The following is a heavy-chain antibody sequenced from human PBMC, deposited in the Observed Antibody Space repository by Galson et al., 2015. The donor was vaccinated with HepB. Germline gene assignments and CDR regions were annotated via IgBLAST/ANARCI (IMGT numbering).Heavy chain of an antibody. CDR3: ARVPKTSRGSTPGWAFEI. D-gene: IGHD2-2*01. V-gene: IGHV3-21*01. J-gene: IGHJ3*02. CDR1: GFTFNSYS. CDR2: ISSSSSYI. Sequence: SLRLSCAASGFTFNSYSMNWVRQAPGKGLEWVSSISSSSSYIYYADSVKGRFTISRDNAKNSLYLQMNSLRAEDTAVYYCARVPKTSRGSTPGWAFEIWGQGTMVTVSS.